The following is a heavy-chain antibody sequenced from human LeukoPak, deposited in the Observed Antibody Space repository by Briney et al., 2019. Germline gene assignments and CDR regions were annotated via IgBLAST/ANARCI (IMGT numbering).Heavy chain of an antibody. CDR2: ISWNSGSI. J-gene: IGHJ4*02. D-gene: IGHD7-27*01. Sequence: GGSLRLSCAASGFTFDDYAMHWVRQAPGKGLEWVSGISWNSGSIGYADSVKGRFTISRDNAKNSLYLQMNSLRAEDTAVYYCARGLGFDYWGQGTLVTVSS. CDR3: ARGLGFDY. CDR1: GFTFDDYA. V-gene: IGHV3-9*01.